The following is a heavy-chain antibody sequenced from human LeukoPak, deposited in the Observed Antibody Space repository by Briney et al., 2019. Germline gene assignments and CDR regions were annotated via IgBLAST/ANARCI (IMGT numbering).Heavy chain of an antibody. Sequence: NPSQTLSLTCTVSGGSISSGDYYWSWIRQPPGKGLEWIGYIYYSGSTYYNPSLKSRVTISVDTSKNQFSLKLSSVTAADTAVYYCARVRRGYYYDSSGYLPFGGFDYWGQGTLVTVSS. CDR2: IYYSGST. V-gene: IGHV4-30-4*01. J-gene: IGHJ4*02. D-gene: IGHD3-22*01. CDR1: GGSISSGDYY. CDR3: ARVRRGYYYDSSGYLPFGGFDY.